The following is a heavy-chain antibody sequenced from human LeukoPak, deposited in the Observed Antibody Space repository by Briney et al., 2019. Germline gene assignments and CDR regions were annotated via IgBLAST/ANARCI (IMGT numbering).Heavy chain of an antibody. Sequence: ASVKVSCKASGGTFSSYAISWVRQAPGQGLEWMGGIIPIFGTANYAQKFQGRVTITTDESTSTAYMELSSLRSEDTAVYYCARALNYYDRSGPLNYWGXGTLVTVSS. CDR1: GGTFSSYA. CDR3: ARALNYYDRSGPLNY. V-gene: IGHV1-69*05. CDR2: IIPIFGTA. D-gene: IGHD3-22*01. J-gene: IGHJ4*02.